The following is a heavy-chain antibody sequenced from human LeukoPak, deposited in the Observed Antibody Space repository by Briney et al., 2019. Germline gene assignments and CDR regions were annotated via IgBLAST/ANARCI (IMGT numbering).Heavy chain of an antibody. D-gene: IGHD3-22*01. CDR2: IYNTGST. Sequence: SETLPLTCTVSGGSISSSTYNWGWIRQPPGKGLEWIGSIYNTGSTFYNPSLKSRVTISIDTTKNQFSLKLTSVTAADTALYYCASQPYYESSGYYFYWGQGTLVTVSS. J-gene: IGHJ4*02. CDR3: ASQPYYESSGYYFY. CDR1: GGSISSSTYN. V-gene: IGHV4-39*01.